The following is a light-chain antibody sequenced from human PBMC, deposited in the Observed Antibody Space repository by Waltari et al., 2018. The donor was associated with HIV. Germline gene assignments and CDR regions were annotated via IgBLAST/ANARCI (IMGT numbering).Light chain of an antibody. J-gene: IGLJ2*01. Sequence: QSVLTQPPSAPGTPGQTVTISCSGSDSNLGTNTVNWYQQLPGRAPKLLIYTNFQRPSGVPDRFSGSKSGTSASLAISGLQSEDEAFYYCSSWDDSLFGVAFGGGTKVTVL. CDR2: TNF. CDR1: DSNLGTNT. CDR3: SSWDDSLFGVA. V-gene: IGLV1-44*01.